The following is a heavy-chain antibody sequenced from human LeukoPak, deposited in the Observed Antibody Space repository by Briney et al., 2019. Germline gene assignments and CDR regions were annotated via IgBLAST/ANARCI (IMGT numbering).Heavy chain of an antibody. CDR3: ARDNRGKDY. D-gene: IGHD3-10*01. V-gene: IGHV3-7*04. CDR1: GFTFSSYW. Sequence: GGSLRLSCAASGFTFSSYWMTWVRQAPGKGLEWVANINRDGSETYSVDSEKGRFTISRDNGNNALYLQMNNLRAEDTAVYYCARDNRGKDYWGQGTLVTVSS. CDR2: INRDGSET. J-gene: IGHJ4*02.